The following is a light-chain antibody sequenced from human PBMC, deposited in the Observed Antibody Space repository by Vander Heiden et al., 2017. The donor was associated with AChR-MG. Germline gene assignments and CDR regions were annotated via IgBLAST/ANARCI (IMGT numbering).Light chain of an antibody. Sequence: SSELTQDPAVSVALGQTVRITCQGDSLRSKFVTWYQQKPGQAPVLVMFGKDNRPSGIPDRFSGSSSGNTASLTITGAQAEDEADYYCKSRDSAANHLVIFGGGTKLTVL. CDR2: GKD. V-gene: IGLV3-19*01. CDR1: SLRSKF. CDR3: KSRDSAANHLVI. J-gene: IGLJ2*01.